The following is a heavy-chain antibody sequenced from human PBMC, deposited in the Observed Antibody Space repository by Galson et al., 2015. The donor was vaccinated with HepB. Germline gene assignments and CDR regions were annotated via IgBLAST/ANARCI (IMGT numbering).Heavy chain of an antibody. CDR1: GFTFSSYA. CDR3: AKVPGYSSGWYGGDYFDY. D-gene: IGHD6-19*01. V-gene: IGHV3-23*01. J-gene: IGHJ4*02. CDR2: ISGSGGST. Sequence: SLRLSCAASGFTFSSYAMSWVRQAPGKGLEWVSAISGSGGSTYYADSVKGRFTISRDNSKNTLYLQMNSLRAEDTAVYYCAKVPGYSSGWYGGDYFDYWGQGTLVTVSS.